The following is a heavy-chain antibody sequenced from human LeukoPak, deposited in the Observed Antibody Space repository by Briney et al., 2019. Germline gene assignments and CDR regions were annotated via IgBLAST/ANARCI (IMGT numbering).Heavy chain of an antibody. CDR2: IYHSGST. V-gene: IGHV4-31*03. CDR1: GGSISSGGYY. Sequence: SETVSLTCTVSGGSISSGGYYWSWIRQHPGKGLEWIGYIYHSGSTYYNPSLKSRVTISVDTSKNQFSLKLSSVTAADTAVYYCARAGAALLFDYWGQGTLVTVSS. D-gene: IGHD3-10*01. CDR3: ARAGAALLFDY. J-gene: IGHJ4*02.